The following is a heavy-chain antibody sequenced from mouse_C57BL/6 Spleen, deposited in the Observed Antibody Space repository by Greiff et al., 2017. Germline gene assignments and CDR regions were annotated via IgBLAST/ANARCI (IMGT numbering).Heavy chain of an antibody. J-gene: IGHJ4*01. CDR2: IYPSDSET. V-gene: IGHV1-61*01. CDR1: GYTFTSYW. Sequence: VQLQQPGAELVRPGSSVKLSCKASGYTFTSYWMDWVKQRPGQGLEWIGNIYPSDSETHYNQKFKDKATLTVDKSSSTAYMQLSSLTSEDSAVYYCAREGYYYGSSYDYYAMDYWGQGTSVTVSS. CDR3: AREGYYYGSSYDYYAMDY. D-gene: IGHD1-1*01.